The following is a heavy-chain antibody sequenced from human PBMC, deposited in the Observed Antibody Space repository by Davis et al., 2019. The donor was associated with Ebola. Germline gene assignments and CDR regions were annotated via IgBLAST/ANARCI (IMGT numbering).Heavy chain of an antibody. D-gene: IGHD4-11*01. J-gene: IGHJ4*02. V-gene: IGHV4-39*01. CDR1: GGHISGYY. Sequence: MPSETLSLTCTVSGGHISGYYWGWIRQPPGKGLEWIGSIYYSGSTYYNPSLKSRVTISVDTSKNQFSLKLSSVTAADTAVYYCARIKGLHRWNYFDYWGQGTLVTVSS. CDR3: ARIKGLHRWNYFDY. CDR2: IYYSGST.